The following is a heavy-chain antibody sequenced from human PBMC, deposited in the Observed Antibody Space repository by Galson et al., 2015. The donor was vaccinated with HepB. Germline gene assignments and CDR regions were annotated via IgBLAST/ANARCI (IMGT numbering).Heavy chain of an antibody. CDR3: AREAGNVLGY. J-gene: IGHJ4*02. CDR2: TWYTSKWYN. Sequence: CAISGDSVTRNIAAWNWIRQSPSGGLEWLGRTWYTSKWYNDYAVSVKSRITINPDTSKNQFSLQLNSVTPDDTAVYYCAREAGNVLGYWGQGTLVTVSS. CDR1: GDSVTRNIAA. D-gene: IGHD1-14*01. V-gene: IGHV6-1*01.